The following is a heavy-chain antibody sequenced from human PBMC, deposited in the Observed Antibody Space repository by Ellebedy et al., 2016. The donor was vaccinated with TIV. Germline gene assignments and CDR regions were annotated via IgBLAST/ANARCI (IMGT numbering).Heavy chain of an antibody. J-gene: IGHJ4*02. D-gene: IGHD1-14*01. Sequence: GESLKISCAASGFTFSRSWMSWVRQAPGKGLEWVANIKEDGSQKNYVDSVKGRFTVSRDNAKNSLYLQMNSLRAEDTAVYYCARDRAYNTFDYWGQGTLVTVSS. CDR1: GFTFSRSW. CDR3: ARDRAYNTFDY. CDR2: IKEDGSQK. V-gene: IGHV3-7*01.